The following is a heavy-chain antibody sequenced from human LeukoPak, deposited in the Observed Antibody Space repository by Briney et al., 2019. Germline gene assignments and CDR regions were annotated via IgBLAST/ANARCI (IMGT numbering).Heavy chain of an antibody. CDR3: ARHLFDSSGYYLGNYYYYYYMDV. Sequence: SETLSLTCTVSGGSISSRSYYWGWIRQPPGKGLEWIGSIYYSARTYYNPSLKSRVTISVDTSKNQFSLKLSSVTAADTAVYYCARHLFDSSGYYLGNYYYYYYMDVWGKGTTVTVSS. D-gene: IGHD3-22*01. V-gene: IGHV4-39*01. CDR1: GGSISSRSYY. J-gene: IGHJ6*03. CDR2: IYYSART.